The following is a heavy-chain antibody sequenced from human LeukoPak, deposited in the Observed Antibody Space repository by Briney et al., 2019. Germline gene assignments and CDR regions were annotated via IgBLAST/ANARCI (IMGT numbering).Heavy chain of an antibody. CDR1: GFTFSDAW. CDR2: IKSRNRGETV. CDR3: TTDGSTTLSNTFDY. J-gene: IGHJ4*02. V-gene: IGHV3-15*01. D-gene: IGHD1-26*01. Sequence: GGSLRLSCAASGFTFSDAWMNWVRLAPGKGLEWVGRIKSRNRGETVDYAAPVKGRFTISRDDSKTTVYLQMNSLKTEDTATYYCTTDGSTTLSNTFDYWGQGTLVTVSS.